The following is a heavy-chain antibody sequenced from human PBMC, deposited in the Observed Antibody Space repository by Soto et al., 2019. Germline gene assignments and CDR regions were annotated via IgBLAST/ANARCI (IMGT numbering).Heavy chain of an antibody. CDR2: ISYDGSNK. D-gene: IGHD3-22*01. CDR1: GFTFSSYT. Sequence: PGGSLRLSCAASGFTFSSYTMHWVRQAPGKGLEWVAVISYDGSNKYYADSVKGRFTISRDNSKNTLYLQMNSLRAEDTAVYYCARDASTYYYDSSGYNFDYWGQGTLVTVSS. V-gene: IGHV3-30-3*01. CDR3: ARDASTYYYDSSGYNFDY. J-gene: IGHJ4*02.